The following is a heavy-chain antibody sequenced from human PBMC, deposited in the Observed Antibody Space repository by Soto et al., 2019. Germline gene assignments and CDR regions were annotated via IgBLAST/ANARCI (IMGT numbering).Heavy chain of an antibody. V-gene: IGHV4-34*01. CDR2: INHSGST. J-gene: IGHJ4*02. Sequence: SETLSLTCAVYGGSFSGYYWRWIRQHPGKGLEWMGGINHSGSTNYNPSLKSRVTISVDTSKNQFSLKLSSVTAADTAVYYCAIFHGAGSYYKDFDYWGQGTLVTVSS. CDR1: GGSFSGYY. CDR3: AIFHGAGSYYKDFDY. D-gene: IGHD3-10*01.